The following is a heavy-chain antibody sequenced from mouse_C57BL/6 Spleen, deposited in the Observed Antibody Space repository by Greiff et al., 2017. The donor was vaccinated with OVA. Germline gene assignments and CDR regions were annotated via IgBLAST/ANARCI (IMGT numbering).Heavy chain of an antibody. J-gene: IGHJ3*01. CDR2: IYPRDGST. D-gene: IGHD1-1*01. Sequence: QVQLKESGPELVKPGASVKLSCKASGYTFTSYDINWVKQRPGQGLEWIGWIYPRDGSTKYNEKFKGKATLTVDTSSSTAYMELHSLTSEDSAVYFCARSLSTVVAPGAYWGQGTLVTVSA. CDR3: ARSLSTVVAPGAY. V-gene: IGHV1-85*01. CDR1: GYTFTSYD.